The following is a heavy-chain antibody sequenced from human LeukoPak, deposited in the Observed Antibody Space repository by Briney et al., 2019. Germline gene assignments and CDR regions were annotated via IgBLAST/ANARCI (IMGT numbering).Heavy chain of an antibody. CDR2: IKQDGSER. V-gene: IGHV3-7*01. J-gene: IGHJ2*01. Sequence: GGSLRLSCVASGFSFSNYWMTWVRQAPGKGLEWVANIKQDGSERNYVDSVKGRFTSSRDNAKNSLYLQMNRLRAEDTAVYYCARGYWNFGRWGRGTQVTVSS. CDR3: ARGYWNFGR. CDR1: GFSFSNYW.